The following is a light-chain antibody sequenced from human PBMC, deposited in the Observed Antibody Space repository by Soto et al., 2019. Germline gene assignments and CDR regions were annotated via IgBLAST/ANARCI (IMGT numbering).Light chain of an antibody. CDR1: QSISSY. CDR3: QQSYA. V-gene: IGKV1-39*01. CDR2: AAS. J-gene: IGKJ5*01. Sequence: FEMTQSPSLLSPSAADRVIITCRASQSISSYLNWYQQKPGKAPKLLIYAASSLQSGVPSRFSGSGSGTDFTLTLSSLQPEDFATYYCQQSYAFGQGTRLEI.